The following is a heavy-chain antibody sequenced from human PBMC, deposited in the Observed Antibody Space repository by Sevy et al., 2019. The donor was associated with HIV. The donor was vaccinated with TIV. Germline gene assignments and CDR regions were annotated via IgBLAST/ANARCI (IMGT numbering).Heavy chain of an antibody. CDR3: GHHYAHYGRGN. CDR2: INLNGENK. V-gene: IGHV3-23*01. D-gene: IGHD4-17*01. CDR1: GLTLNNYA. Sequence: GSLRLSCAASGLTLNNYAVSWVRQAPGKGLEWVSLINLNGENKFYADSVKGRFTISRDNFKNMLYLEMKSLRAEDTAVYYCGHHYAHYGRGNWGQGTLVTVSS. J-gene: IGHJ4*02.